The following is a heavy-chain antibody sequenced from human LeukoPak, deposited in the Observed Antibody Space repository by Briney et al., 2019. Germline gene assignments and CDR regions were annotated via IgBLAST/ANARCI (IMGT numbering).Heavy chain of an antibody. Sequence: SVKVSCRASGGTFSSYAISWVRQAPGQGLEWMGGIIPIFGTANYAQKFQGRVTITADESTSTAYMELSSLRSEDTAVYYCARAARIGLELRTYFDYWGQGTLVTVSS. V-gene: IGHV1-69*13. CDR2: IIPIFGTA. CDR3: ARAARIGLELRTYFDY. D-gene: IGHD1-7*01. CDR1: GGTFSSYA. J-gene: IGHJ4*02.